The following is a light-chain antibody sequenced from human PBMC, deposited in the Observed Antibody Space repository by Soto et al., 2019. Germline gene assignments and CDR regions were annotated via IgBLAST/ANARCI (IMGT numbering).Light chain of an antibody. Sequence: DIQMTQSPSTLSGSVGDRVTITCRASQTISSWLAWYQQKPGKAPKLLIYKASTLKSGVPSRFSGSGSGTEFTRTISSMQPDEFATYYCQHYNSYSEAFRQGPKVELK. CDR3: QHYNSYSEA. CDR1: QTISSW. CDR2: KAS. J-gene: IGKJ1*01. V-gene: IGKV1-5*03.